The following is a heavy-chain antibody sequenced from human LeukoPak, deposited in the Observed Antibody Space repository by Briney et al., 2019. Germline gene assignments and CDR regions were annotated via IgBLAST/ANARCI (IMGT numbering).Heavy chain of an antibody. CDR1: GFSLSTSGMC. CDR3: ARIERRDGYNHGFDY. V-gene: IGHV2-70*11. Sequence: SGPALVKPTQTLTLTCTFSGFSLSTSGMCVSWIRQPPGKALEWLARIDWDDDKYYSTSLKTRLTISEDTSKNQVVLTMTNMDPVDTATYYCARIERRDGYNHGFDYWGQGTLVTVSS. CDR2: IDWDDDK. J-gene: IGHJ4*02. D-gene: IGHD5-24*01.